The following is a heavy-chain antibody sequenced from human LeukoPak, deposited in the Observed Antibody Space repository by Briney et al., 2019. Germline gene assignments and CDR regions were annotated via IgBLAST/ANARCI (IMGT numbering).Heavy chain of an antibody. Sequence: GGSLRLSCAASGFTFSSYSMNWVRQAPGKGLEWVSSISSSSSYIYYADSVKGRFTISRDNAKNSLYLQMNSLRAEDTAVYYCVRDRVVRGVINDYWGQGTLVTVSS. J-gene: IGHJ4*02. CDR1: GFTFSSYS. D-gene: IGHD3-10*01. CDR2: ISSSSSYI. CDR3: VRDRVVRGVINDY. V-gene: IGHV3-21*01.